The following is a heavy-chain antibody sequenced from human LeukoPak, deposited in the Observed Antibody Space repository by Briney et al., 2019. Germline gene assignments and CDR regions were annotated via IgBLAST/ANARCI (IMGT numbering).Heavy chain of an antibody. Sequence: GGSLRLSCAASGFTFDDYAMHWVRQAPGEGLEWVSIIDNIDNTDYADSVKGRFTISRDNSKNTLYLQMNSLRAEDTAVYYCAKDRYGNDYWGQGTLVTVSS. J-gene: IGHJ4*02. CDR3: AKDRYGNDY. D-gene: IGHD4-17*01. V-gene: IGHV3-9*01. CDR2: IDNIDNT. CDR1: GFTFDDYA.